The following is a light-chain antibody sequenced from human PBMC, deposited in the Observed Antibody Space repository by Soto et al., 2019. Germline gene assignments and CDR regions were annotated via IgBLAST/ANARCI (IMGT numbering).Light chain of an antibody. CDR1: SSDVGDYNY. V-gene: IGLV2-8*01. Sequence: QSALTQPPAASGSPGQSVTISCTGTSSDVGDYNYVSWYQQHPGRAPKLMIYEVNTRPSGVPDRFSGSKSGNTASLTVSGLQAEDEADYYCSSYAGKGVFGGGTQLTVL. CDR2: EVN. J-gene: IGLJ2*01. CDR3: SSYAGKGV.